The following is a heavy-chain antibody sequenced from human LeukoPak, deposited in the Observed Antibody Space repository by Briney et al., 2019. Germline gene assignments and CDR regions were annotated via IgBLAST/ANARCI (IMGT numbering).Heavy chain of an antibody. CDR3: ARVEVVATIPFDY. V-gene: IGHV1-2*02. J-gene: IGHJ4*02. CDR2: INPNSGST. Sequence: ASVNVSCKASGYTFTGYYLHWVRQAPGQGLEWMGWINPNSGSTNYAQKFQGRVTMTRDTSISTAYMELSRLRADDTAVYYCARVEVVATIPFDYWGQGTLVTASS. CDR1: GYTFTGYY. D-gene: IGHD5-12*01.